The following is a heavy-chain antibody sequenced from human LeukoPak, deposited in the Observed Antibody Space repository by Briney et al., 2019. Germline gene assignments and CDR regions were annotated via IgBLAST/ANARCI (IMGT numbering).Heavy chain of an antibody. V-gene: IGHV1-18*01. J-gene: IGHJ6*02. D-gene: IGHD3-3*02. CDR1: GYTFITYA. CDR3: GIDYHLGGIDV. CDR2: ISAYNGNT. Sequence: GASVKVSCKASGYTFITYAISSVRQAPGQGLEWMGWISAYNGNTNDTQKLQGKVTMTTDTSTSTAYMELRSLRSDDTAVYYCGIDYHLGGIDVWGQGTTVTVSS.